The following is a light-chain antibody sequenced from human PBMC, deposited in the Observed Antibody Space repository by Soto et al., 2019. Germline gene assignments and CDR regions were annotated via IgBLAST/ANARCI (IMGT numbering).Light chain of an antibody. J-gene: IGKJ2*01. CDR3: QQYGSSPPYT. V-gene: IGKV3-20*01. Sequence: EIVLTQSPGTLSLSPGVRATLSCRASQSVSSSYLAWHQQKPGQAPRLLIYGASSRATGIPDRFSGSGSGTDFTLTISRLEPEDFAVYYCQQYGSSPPYTFGQGTKLEIK. CDR1: QSVSSSY. CDR2: GAS.